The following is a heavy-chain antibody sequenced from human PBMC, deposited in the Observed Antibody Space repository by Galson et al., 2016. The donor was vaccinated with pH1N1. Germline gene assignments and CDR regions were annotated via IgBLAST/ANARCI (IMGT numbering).Heavy chain of an antibody. J-gene: IGHJ6*02. CDR3: ARAGNCDGDRCYGNGLDV. Sequence: SVKASCKASGYTFTSNGISWVRQAPGQGLEWMGWINVDTGNTVHAQKLQDRVTMTTDTSTKTAYMELRSLKSDDTAVYYCARAGNCDGDRCYGNGLDVWGQGTTVTVSS. CDR2: INVDTGNT. CDR1: GYTFTSNG. V-gene: IGHV1-18*01. D-gene: IGHD2-21*01.